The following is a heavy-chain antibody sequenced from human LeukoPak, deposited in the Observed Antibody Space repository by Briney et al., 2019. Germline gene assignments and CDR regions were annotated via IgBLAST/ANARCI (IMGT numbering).Heavy chain of an antibody. CDR2: VDPEDGET. J-gene: IGHJ4*02. V-gene: IGHV1-69-2*01. D-gene: IGHD6-13*01. Sequence: ASVKVSCKASGYTFTDYYMHWVQQAPGKGLEWMGRVDPEDGETIYAEKFQGRVTITADTSTDTAYMELSSLRSEDTAVYYCAKTPTAPGIAAAGPPDYWGQGTLVTVSS. CDR3: AKTPTAPGIAAAGPPDY. CDR1: GYTFTDYY.